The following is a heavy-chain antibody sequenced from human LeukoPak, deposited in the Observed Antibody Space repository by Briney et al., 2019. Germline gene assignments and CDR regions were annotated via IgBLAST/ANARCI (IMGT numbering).Heavy chain of an antibody. D-gene: IGHD2-2*01. CDR1: GFTFSSYA. CDR3: ARAAYCSSTSCPGEGYYYYYMDV. J-gene: IGHJ6*03. CDR2: ISGSGGST. Sequence: LPGGSLRLSCAASGFTFSSYAMSWVRQAPGKGLEWVSAISGSGGSTYYADSVKGRFTISRDNSKNTLYLQMNSLRAEETAVYYCARAAYCSSTSCPGEGYYYYYMDVWGKGTTVTVSS. V-gene: IGHV3-23*01.